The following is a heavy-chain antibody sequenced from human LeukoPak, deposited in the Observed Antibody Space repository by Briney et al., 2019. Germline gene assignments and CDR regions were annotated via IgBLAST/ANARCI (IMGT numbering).Heavy chain of an antibody. CDR1: GYTLTELS. CDR3: ATVVFGGSYYYWFDP. Sequence: ASVKVSCKVSGYTLTELSMHWVRQAPGKGLEWMGGFDPEDGETIYAQKFQGRVTMTEDTSTDTAYMELSSLRSEDTAVYYCATVVFGGSYYYWFDPWGQGTLVTVSS. J-gene: IGHJ5*02. V-gene: IGHV1-24*01. CDR2: FDPEDGET. D-gene: IGHD1-26*01.